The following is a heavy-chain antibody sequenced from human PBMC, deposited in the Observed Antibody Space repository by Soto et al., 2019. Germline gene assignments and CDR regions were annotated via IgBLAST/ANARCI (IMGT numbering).Heavy chain of an antibody. J-gene: IGHJ5*02. Sequence: SETLSLTCTVFGDYISSYYWSWIRQPPGKGLEWIGYIYYSGSTNYNPSLKSRVTISVDTSKNQFSLKLSSVTAADTAVYYCARGRRYYDSSAWGQGTLVTVSS. V-gene: IGHV4-59*01. D-gene: IGHD3-22*01. CDR2: IYYSGST. CDR1: GDYISSYY. CDR3: ARGRRYYDSSA.